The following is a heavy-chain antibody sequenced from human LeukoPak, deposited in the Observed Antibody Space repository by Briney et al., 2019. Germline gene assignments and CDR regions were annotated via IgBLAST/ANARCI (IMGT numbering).Heavy chain of an antibody. CDR2: ISSSGSTI. V-gene: IGHV3-48*03. CDR1: GFTFSSYE. Sequence: PGGSLRLSCAASGFTFSSYEMNWVRQAPGKGLEWVSYISSSGSTIYYADSVKGRFTISRDNSKNMLYLQMNSLRAEDTAIYYCAKVRGSSWGPFDYWGQGTLVTVSS. J-gene: IGHJ4*02. D-gene: IGHD6-13*01. CDR3: AKVRGSSWGPFDY.